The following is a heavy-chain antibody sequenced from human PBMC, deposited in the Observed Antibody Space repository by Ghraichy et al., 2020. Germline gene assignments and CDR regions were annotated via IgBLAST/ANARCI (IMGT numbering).Heavy chain of an antibody. J-gene: IGHJ4*02. D-gene: IGHD3-10*01. CDR3: AKGFYYSSGSYDY. V-gene: IGHV3-30*18. Sequence: GESLNISCAASGFTFSSYGMHWVRQAPGKGLEWVAVISYDGSNKYYADFVKGRVTISRDNSNNTLYLQMNSLRAEDTAVYYCAKGFYYSSGSYDYWGQGTLVTVSS. CDR1: GFTFSSYG. CDR2: ISYDGSNK.